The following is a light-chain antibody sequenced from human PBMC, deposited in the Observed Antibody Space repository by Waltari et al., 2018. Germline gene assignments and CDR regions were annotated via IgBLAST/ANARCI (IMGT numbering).Light chain of an antibody. CDR3: SSYISSSVPVV. CDR1: SSDVGGPNY. J-gene: IGLJ2*01. CDR2: DVS. V-gene: IGLV2-14*03. Sequence: QSALTQPASVSGSPGQSITISCTGTSSDVGGPNYISWYQQHPGKAPKVMIYDVSNRPSGVSNRFSGSKSGNTASLTISGVQVEDEADYYCSSYISSSVPVVFGGGTKLTVI.